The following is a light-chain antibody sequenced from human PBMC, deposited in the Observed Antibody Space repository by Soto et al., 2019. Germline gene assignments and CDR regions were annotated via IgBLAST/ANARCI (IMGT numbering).Light chain of an antibody. J-gene: IGKJ1*01. V-gene: IGKV1-5*01. CDR2: HAS. Sequence: DFQMPQSPSTLPASVGDRVTITCRASQSISNWLALYQQKPGTAPKLLIYHASTLESGVPSRFSGSGSGTEFTLPISSLQPEDLATDYCQQYNSYSVGQGTKVDIK. CDR3: QQYNSYS. CDR1: QSISNW.